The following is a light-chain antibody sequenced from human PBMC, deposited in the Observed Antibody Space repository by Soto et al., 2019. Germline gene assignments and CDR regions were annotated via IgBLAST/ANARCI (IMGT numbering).Light chain of an antibody. V-gene: IGKV3-20*01. CDR2: DAS. Sequence: EIVLTQSPGTLSLSPGERATLSCRASQSVSNNYLAWYQQKPGQAPRLLIFDASNRATGIPARFSGSGSGTDFTLTISRLEPEDFAVYYCQQYVSSPLTFGGGTKVDIK. CDR1: QSVSNNY. J-gene: IGKJ4*01. CDR3: QQYVSSPLT.